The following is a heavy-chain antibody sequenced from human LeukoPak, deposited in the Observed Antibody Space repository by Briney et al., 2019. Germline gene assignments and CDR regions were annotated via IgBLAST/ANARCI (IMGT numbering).Heavy chain of an antibody. V-gene: IGHV1-69*04. D-gene: IGHD3-3*01. CDR1: GGTFSSYA. Sequence: GASVKVSCKASGGTFSSYAISWVRQAPGQGLEWMGRIIPILGIANYAQKFQGRVTITADKSTSTAYMELSSLGSEDTAVYYCASKQQPYDFWSGYSYYYGMDVWGQGTTVTVSS. CDR3: ASKQQPYDFWSGYSYYYGMDV. CDR2: IIPILGIA. J-gene: IGHJ6*02.